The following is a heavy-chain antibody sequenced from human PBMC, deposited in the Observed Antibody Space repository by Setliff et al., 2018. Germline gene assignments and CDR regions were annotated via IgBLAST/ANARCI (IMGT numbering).Heavy chain of an antibody. CDR3: ARGTNPITIFGVVINTYGMDV. J-gene: IGHJ6*02. Sequence: GGSLRLSCAASGFTFSSYAMTWVRQAPGKGLEWVSVIYSGGSTYYADSVKGRFTISRDNSKNTLYLQMNSLRAEDTAVYYCARGTNPITIFGVVINTYGMDVWGQGTTVTVSS. V-gene: IGHV3-53*01. CDR2: IYSGGST. CDR1: GFTFSSYA. D-gene: IGHD3-3*01.